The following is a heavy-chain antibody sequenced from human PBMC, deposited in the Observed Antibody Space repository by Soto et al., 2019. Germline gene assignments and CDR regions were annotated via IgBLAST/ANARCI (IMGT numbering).Heavy chain of an antibody. CDR1: VYSFTSYW. J-gene: IGHJ6*02. CDR3: AGGGVRGVITRCREYYGMEV. Sequence: PGESLKISCKGSVYSFTSYWVGWVRQMPGKGLEWMGIIYPGDSDTRYSPSFQGQVTISADKSISTAYLQWSSLKASDTAMYYCAGGGVRGVITRCREYYGMEVRGQGPKVTVSS. V-gene: IGHV5-51*01. CDR2: IYPGDSDT. D-gene: IGHD3-10*01.